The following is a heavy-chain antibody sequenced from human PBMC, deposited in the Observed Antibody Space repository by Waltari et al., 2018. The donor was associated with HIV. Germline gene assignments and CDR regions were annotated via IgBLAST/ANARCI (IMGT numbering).Heavy chain of an antibody. CDR3: SRMNEVAVAGTGFDAFDI. V-gene: IGHV1-69*01. CDR1: GGTFSSYA. D-gene: IGHD6-19*01. Sequence: QVQLVQSGAEVKKPGSSVKVSCKASGGTFSSYAISWVRQAPGQGLEWLGGIIPIFGTSIYAQNFQGRVTITADESTSTAYMGLSSLRSEDTAVYYCSRMNEVAVAGTGFDAFDIWGQGTKVTVSS. CDR2: IIPIFGTS. J-gene: IGHJ3*02.